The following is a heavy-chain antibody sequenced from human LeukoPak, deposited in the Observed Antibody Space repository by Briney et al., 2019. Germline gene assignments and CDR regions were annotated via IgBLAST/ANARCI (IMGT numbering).Heavy chain of an antibody. CDR3: ARRTTSLWFDP. J-gene: IGHJ5*02. D-gene: IGHD1-14*01. Sequence: SETLSLTCTVSGASISSSTYLWGWIRQPPGKGLEWIGSIYYRGSTYYNPSLKSRVTISVDTSKNQFSLNLRSVTAADTAVYYCARRTTSLWFDPWGQGTLVSVSS. CDR1: GASISSSTYL. V-gene: IGHV4-39*01. CDR2: IYYRGST.